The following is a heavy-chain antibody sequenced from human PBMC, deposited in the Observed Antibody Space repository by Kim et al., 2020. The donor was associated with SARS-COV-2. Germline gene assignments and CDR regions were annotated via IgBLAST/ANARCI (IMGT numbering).Heavy chain of an antibody. CDR1: GYTFTSYA. J-gene: IGHJ5*02. V-gene: IGHV1-3*01. Sequence: ASVKVSCKASGYTFTSYAMHWVRQAPGQRLEWMGWINAGNGNTKYSQKFQGRVTITRDTSASTAYMELSSLRSEDTAVYYCARGPMVRGFWFDPWGQGTLVTLSS. D-gene: IGHD3-10*01. CDR2: INAGNGNT. CDR3: ARGPMVRGFWFDP.